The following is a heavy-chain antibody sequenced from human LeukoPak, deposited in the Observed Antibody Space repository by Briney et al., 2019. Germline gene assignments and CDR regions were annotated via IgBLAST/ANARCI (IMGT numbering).Heavy chain of an antibody. D-gene: IGHD2-2*01. CDR1: GGSISSYY. J-gene: IGHJ4*02. CDR3: ARGRYCSSTSCWVDY. V-gene: IGHV4-59*12. CDR2: IYYSGST. Sequence: NPSETLSLTCTVSGGSISSYYWSWIRQPPGKGLEWIGYIYYSGSTNYNPSLKSRVTISVDTSKNQFSLKLSSVTAADTAVYYCARGRYCSSTSCWVDYWGQGTLVTVSS.